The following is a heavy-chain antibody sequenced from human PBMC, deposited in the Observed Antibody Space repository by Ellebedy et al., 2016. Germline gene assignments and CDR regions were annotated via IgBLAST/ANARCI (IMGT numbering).Heavy chain of an antibody. D-gene: IGHD3-10*01. Sequence: GGSLRLSCAASGFNLSNNALHWVRQAPGKGLEWLAVISYNGSIQFYADSVKGRFTISRDNSKSMLYLQMNNLRIEDTALYYCAKLGVVIRGDYWGQGTLVTASS. CDR1: GFNLSNNA. CDR2: ISYNGSIQ. CDR3: AKLGVVIRGDY. J-gene: IGHJ1*01. V-gene: IGHV3-30-3*02.